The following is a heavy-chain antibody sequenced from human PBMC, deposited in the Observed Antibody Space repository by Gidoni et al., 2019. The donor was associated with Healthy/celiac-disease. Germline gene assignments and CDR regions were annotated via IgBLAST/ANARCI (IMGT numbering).Heavy chain of an antibody. D-gene: IGHD3-3*01. J-gene: IGHJ5*02. CDR2: ISAYNGNT. CDR1: GYTFTSYG. Sequence: QVQLVQSGAEVKKPGASVKVSCKASGYTFTSYGISWVRQAPGQGLEWMGWISAYNGNTNYAQKLQGRVTMTTDTSTSTVYMELRSLRSDDTAVYYCARDVIPYYGPTIHGLLGWFDPWGQGTLVTVSS. CDR3: ARDVIPYYGPTIHGLLGWFDP. V-gene: IGHV1-18*04.